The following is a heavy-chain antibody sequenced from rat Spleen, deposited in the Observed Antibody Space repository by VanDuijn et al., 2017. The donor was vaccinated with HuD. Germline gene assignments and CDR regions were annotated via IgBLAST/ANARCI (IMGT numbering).Heavy chain of an antibody. Sequence: QVQLKESGPGLVQPSQTLSLTCTVSGFSLTSYTVSWVRQPPGKGLEWIAAISSGGSTYYNSALKSRLSISRDTSKSQVFLKMNSLQTEDTAMYFCARSYPGVMDAWGQGASVTVSS. V-gene: IGHV2-6*01. CDR2: ISSGGST. CDR1: GFSLTSYT. J-gene: IGHJ4*01. D-gene: IGHD1-4*01. CDR3: ARSYPGVMDA.